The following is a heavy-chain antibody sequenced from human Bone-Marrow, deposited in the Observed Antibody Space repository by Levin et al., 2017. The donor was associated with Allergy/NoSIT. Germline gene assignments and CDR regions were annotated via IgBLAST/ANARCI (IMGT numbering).Heavy chain of an antibody. Sequence: GGSLRLSCEVSGFTLSDYAIHWVRQSPGKGLEWLAVTSYDGTKTSYADSVKGRFTVSRDNSKNTVLLQMNSLRDEDTAVYYCAKDRFYGPVGPRLPGYWGQGTLVFVSS. CDR2: TSYDGTKT. D-gene: IGHD3-10*01. J-gene: IGHJ4*02. V-gene: IGHV3-30*18. CDR1: GFTLSDYA. CDR3: AKDRFYGPVGPRLPGY.